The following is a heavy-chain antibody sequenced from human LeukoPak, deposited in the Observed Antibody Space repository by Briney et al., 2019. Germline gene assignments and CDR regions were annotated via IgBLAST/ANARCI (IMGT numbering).Heavy chain of an antibody. J-gene: IGHJ4*02. CDR3: ARTYYDILTGYNPYFDY. CDR1: GFTFSSYS. V-gene: IGHV3-21*01. CDR2: ISSSSTSM. D-gene: IGHD3-9*01. Sequence: GGSLRLSCAASGFTFSSYSMNWVRQAPGKGLEWVSSISSSSTSMYYADSVKGRFTISRDNAKNSLYLQMNSLRAEDTAVYYCARTYYDILTGYNPYFDYWGQGTLVTVSS.